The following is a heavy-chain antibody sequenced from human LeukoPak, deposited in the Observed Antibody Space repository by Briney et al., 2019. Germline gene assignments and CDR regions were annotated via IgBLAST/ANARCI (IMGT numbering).Heavy chain of an antibody. Sequence: GGSLRLSCAASGFTFSSYAMSWVRQAPGKGLEGVSAISGSGGSTYYADSVKGRFTISRDNSKNTLYLQMNSLRAEDTAVYYCATDCSSTSCYIYFDYWGQGTLVTVSS. J-gene: IGHJ4*02. CDR1: GFTFSSYA. CDR2: ISGSGGST. CDR3: ATDCSSTSCYIYFDY. D-gene: IGHD2-2*01. V-gene: IGHV3-23*01.